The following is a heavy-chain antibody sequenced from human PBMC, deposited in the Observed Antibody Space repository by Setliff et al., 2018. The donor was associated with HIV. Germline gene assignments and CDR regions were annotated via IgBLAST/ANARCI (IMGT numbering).Heavy chain of an antibody. Sequence: SLKISCAASGFTFDDYAMHWVRQVPGKGLEWVSGISWDSTSIGYADSVKGRFTISRDNAKNSLYLEMDSLRPEDTALYYCTKDTGEMPTYYWGQGTLVTVSS. J-gene: IGHJ4*02. V-gene: IGHV3-9*01. D-gene: IGHD7-27*01. CDR1: GFTFDDYA. CDR2: ISWDSTSI. CDR3: TKDTGEMPTYY.